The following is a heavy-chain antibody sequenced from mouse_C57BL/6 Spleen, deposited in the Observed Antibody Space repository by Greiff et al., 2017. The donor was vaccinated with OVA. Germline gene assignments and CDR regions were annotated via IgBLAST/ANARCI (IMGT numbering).Heavy chain of an antibody. Sequence: QVQLQQSGAELVRPGASVTLSCKASGYTFTDYEMHWVKQTPVHGLEWIGAIDPETGGTAYNQKFKGKAILTADTSSSTAYMELRSLTSEDSAVYYCTRPLDGWGDYWGQGTSVTVSS. D-gene: IGHD1-2*01. V-gene: IGHV1-15*01. J-gene: IGHJ4*01. CDR1: GYTFTDYE. CDR3: TRPLDGWGDY. CDR2: IDPETGGT.